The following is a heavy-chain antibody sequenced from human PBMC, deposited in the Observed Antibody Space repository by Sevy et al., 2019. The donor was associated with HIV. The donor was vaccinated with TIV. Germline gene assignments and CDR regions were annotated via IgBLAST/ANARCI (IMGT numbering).Heavy chain of an antibody. D-gene: IGHD2-8*02. J-gene: IGHJ6*02. CDR3: STDPIIVLLVTDGMDV. Sequence: GGSLRLSCAASGFTFSHAWMSWVRQAPGKGLEWVGRIKSKPDGGTTDYAAPVKGRFTISRDDSKKTLFLQMNSLKTEDTAVYYCSTDPIIVLLVTDGMDVSGQGTSVTVSS. V-gene: IGHV3-15*01. CDR2: IKSKPDGGTT. CDR1: GFTFSHAW.